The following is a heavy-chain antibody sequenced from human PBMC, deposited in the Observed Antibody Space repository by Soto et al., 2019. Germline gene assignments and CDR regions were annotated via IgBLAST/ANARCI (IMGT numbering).Heavy chain of an antibody. CDR2: IYYSGST. CDR1: GGSISSSSYY. V-gene: IGHV4-39*01. CDR3: ARRAYNWNDSNWFDP. D-gene: IGHD1-1*01. J-gene: IGHJ5*02. Sequence: PXETLSLTCTVSGGSISSSSYYWGWIRQPPGKGLEWIGSIYYSGSTYYNPSLKSRVTISVDTSKNQFSLKLSSVTAADTAVYYCARRAYNWNDSNWFDPWGQGTLVTVSS.